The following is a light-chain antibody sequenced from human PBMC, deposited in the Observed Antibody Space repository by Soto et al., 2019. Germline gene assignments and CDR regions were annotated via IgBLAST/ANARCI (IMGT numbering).Light chain of an antibody. CDR2: GAS. V-gene: IGKV3-20*01. J-gene: IGKJ1*01. CDR1: QSVSSNY. Sequence: ETVLTQSPGTLSLSPGERATLSCRASQSVSSNYLAWYQHIPGQAPRLLIYGASTRATGIPDRFSGSGSGTYFPLTISRLEPGDFAVYYCQQFDRSLPSWTFGQGTKVE. CDR3: QQFDRSLPSWT.